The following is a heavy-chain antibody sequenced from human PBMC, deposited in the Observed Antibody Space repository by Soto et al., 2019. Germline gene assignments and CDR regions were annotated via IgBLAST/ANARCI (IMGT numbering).Heavy chain of an antibody. CDR1: GGAISGSHW. Sequence: SETLSLTCAVSGGAISGSHWWSWVRQPPGRPLEWIAEIYHNENTNYNPSLRSRVTISVDKSKNQFSLNLISVTAADTAMYYRAGDPVAASGTAFDVWGQGTMVT. V-gene: IGHV4-4*02. D-gene: IGHD6-13*01. CDR2: IYHNENT. CDR3: AGDPVAASGTAFDV. J-gene: IGHJ3*01.